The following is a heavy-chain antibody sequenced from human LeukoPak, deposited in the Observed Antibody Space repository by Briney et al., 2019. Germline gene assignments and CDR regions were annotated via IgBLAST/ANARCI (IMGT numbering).Heavy chain of an antibody. V-gene: IGHV3-23*01. Sequence: GGSLRLSCAASGFXFSSYAMSWVRQAPGKGLEWVSAISGSGGSTYYADSVKGRFTISRDNSKNTLYLQMDSLRAEDTAVYYCAKDDTSYEGYFHHWGQGTLVTVSS. CDR3: AKDDTSYEGYFHH. J-gene: IGHJ1*01. CDR1: GFXFSSYA. D-gene: IGHD5-12*01. CDR2: ISGSGGST.